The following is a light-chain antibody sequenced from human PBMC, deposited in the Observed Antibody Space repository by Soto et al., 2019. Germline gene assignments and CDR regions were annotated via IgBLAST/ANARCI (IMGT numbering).Light chain of an antibody. CDR2: DAA. CDR3: LHRKDWPPGAT. V-gene: IGKV3-11*01. Sequence: IVLTQSPATLSLSPGERATLSCRASQSVGNYLAWYQQKPGQAPRLLIYDAANRATGIPARFSGSGSGTEFTLIISSLEPEDFAAYYCLHRKDWPPGATFGGGTKVEIK. CDR1: QSVGNY. J-gene: IGKJ4*01.